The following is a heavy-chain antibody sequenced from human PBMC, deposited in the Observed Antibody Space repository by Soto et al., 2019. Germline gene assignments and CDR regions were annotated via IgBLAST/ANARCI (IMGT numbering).Heavy chain of an antibody. CDR1: GFTFSSYA. D-gene: IGHD6-6*01. V-gene: IGHV3-64*01. CDR3: ARGVESYSSSSGFDY. J-gene: IGHJ4*02. Sequence: EVQLVESGGGLVQPGGSLRLSCAASGFTFSSYAMHWVRQAPGKGLEYVSAISSNGGSTYYANSVKGRFTISSDNSKNTLYLQMGSLRAEDMAVYYCARGVESYSSSSGFDYWGQGTLVTVSS. CDR2: ISSNGGST.